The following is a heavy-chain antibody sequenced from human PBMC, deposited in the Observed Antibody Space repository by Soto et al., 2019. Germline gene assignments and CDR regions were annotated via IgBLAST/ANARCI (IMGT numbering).Heavy chain of an antibody. V-gene: IGHV2-5*01. J-gene: IGHJ4*02. CDR3: ARRYDPYYFDY. D-gene: IGHD1-1*01. CDR1: GFSLSTSGVG. Sequence: QITLKESGPTLVKPTQTLTLTCTFSGFSLSTSGVGVAWIRQPPGKALEWLALMYWNDDKRYSPSLKSRLTITKDTSKNQVVLTMTTMDPVDTATYYCARRYDPYYFDYWGQGTLVTVSS. CDR2: MYWNDDK.